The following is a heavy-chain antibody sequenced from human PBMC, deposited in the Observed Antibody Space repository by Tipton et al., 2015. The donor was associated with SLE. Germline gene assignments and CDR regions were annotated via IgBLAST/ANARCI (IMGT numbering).Heavy chain of an antibody. CDR3: AGDGGIQIVGADYYYYGMDV. J-gene: IGHJ6*02. CDR1: GGSISSYY. CDR2: IYYSGST. D-gene: IGHD1-26*01. V-gene: IGHV4-59*01. Sequence: LRLSCTVSGGSISSYYWSWIRQPPGKGLEWIGYIYYSGSTNYNPSLKSRVTISVDTSKNQFSLKLSSVTAADTAVYYCAGDGGIQIVGADYYYYGMDVWGQGTTVTVSS.